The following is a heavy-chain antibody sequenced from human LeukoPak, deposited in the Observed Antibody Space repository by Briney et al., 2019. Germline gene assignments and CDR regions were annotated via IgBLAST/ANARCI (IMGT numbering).Heavy chain of an antibody. CDR3: ARVASGYDVFDI. Sequence: SETLSLTCTVSGGSVSSGSYYWRWIRQPPGKGLEWIGYIYYSGSTNYNPSLKSRVTISVDTSKNQFSLKLSSVTAADTAVFYCARVASGYDVFDIWGQGTMVTVSS. CDR2: IYYSGST. J-gene: IGHJ3*02. CDR1: GGSVSSGSYY. D-gene: IGHD3-3*01. V-gene: IGHV4-61*01.